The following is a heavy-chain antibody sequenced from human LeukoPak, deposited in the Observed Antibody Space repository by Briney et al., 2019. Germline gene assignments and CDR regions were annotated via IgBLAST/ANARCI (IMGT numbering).Heavy chain of an antibody. D-gene: IGHD2-2*01. Sequence: SVKVSCKASGGTFSSYAISWVRQAPGQGLEWMGGIIPIFGTANYAQKFQGRVTITTDESTSTAYMELSSLRSEDTAVYYCARVVVPAAPYNWFDPWGQGTLVAVSS. CDR3: ARVVVPAAPYNWFDP. CDR2: IIPIFGTA. V-gene: IGHV1-69*05. J-gene: IGHJ5*02. CDR1: GGTFSSYA.